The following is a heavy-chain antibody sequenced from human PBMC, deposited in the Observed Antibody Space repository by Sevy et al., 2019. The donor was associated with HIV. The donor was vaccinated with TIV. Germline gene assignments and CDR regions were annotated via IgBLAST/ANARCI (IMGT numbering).Heavy chain of an antibody. Sequence: GGCLRLSCAASGFTFSSYAMSWVRQAPGKGLEWVSAISGSGGSTYYADSVKGRFTISRDNSKNTLYLQMNSLRAEDTAVYYCAELTRTYYYDSSGLLGSQFDYWGQGTLVTVSS. CDR3: AELTRTYYYDSSGLLGSQFDY. J-gene: IGHJ4*02. V-gene: IGHV3-23*01. CDR1: GFTFSSYA. CDR2: ISGSGGST. D-gene: IGHD3-22*01.